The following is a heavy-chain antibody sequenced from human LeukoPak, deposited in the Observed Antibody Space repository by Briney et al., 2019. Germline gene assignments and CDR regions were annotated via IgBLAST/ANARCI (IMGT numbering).Heavy chain of an antibody. J-gene: IGHJ4*02. CDR1: GFTFSSYW. V-gene: IGHV3-74*01. CDR3: ARLPRRDGYNRDY. CDR2: INSDGSST. D-gene: IGHD5-24*01. Sequence: PGGSLRLSCAASGFTFSSYWMHWVRQAPGKGLVWVSRINSDGSSTSYADSVKGRFTISRDNAKNTLYLQMNSLRAEDTAVYYCARLPRRDGYNRDYWGQGTLVTVSS.